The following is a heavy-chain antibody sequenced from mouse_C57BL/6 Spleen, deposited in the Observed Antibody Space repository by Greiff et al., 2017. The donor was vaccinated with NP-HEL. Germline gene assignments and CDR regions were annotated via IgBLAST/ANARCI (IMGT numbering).Heavy chain of an antibody. J-gene: IGHJ3*01. CDR2: ISDGGSYT. V-gene: IGHV5-4*03. Sequence: EVKLVESGGGLVKPGGSLKLSCAASGFTFSSYAMSWVRQTPEKRLEWVATISDGGSYTYYPDNVKGRFTISRDNAKNNLYLQMSQLKSEDTAMYYCARGMTAQAWFAYWGQGTLVTVSA. CDR1: GFTFSSYA. D-gene: IGHD3-2*02. CDR3: ARGMTAQAWFAY.